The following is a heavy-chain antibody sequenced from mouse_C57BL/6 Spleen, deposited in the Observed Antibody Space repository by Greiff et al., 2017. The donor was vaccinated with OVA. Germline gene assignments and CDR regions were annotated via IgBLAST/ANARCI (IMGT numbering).Heavy chain of an antibody. J-gene: IGHJ3*01. CDR3: AGGNYVGEFAY. V-gene: IGHV1-82*01. CDR2: IYPGDGDT. Sequence: VQLQQSGPELVKPGASVKISCKASGYAFSSSWMNWVKQRPGKGLEWIGRIYPGDGDTNYNGKFKGKATLTADKSSSTAYMQLSSLTSEDSAVYFCAGGNYVGEFAYWGQGTLVTVSA. CDR1: GYAFSSSW. D-gene: IGHD2-1*01.